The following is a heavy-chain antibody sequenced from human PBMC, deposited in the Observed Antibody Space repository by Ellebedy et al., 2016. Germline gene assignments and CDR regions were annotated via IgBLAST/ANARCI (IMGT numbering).Heavy chain of an antibody. V-gene: IGHV4-38-2*02. CDR1: GYSISSGYY. J-gene: IGHJ3*02. D-gene: IGHD3-22*01. CDR3: ARFRVYYYDSSGYEDYAFDI. CDR2: IYHSGST. Sequence: ESLKISXTVSGYSISSGYYWGWIRQPPGKGLEWIGSIYHSGSTYYNPSLKSRVTISVDTSKNQFSLKLSSVTAADTAVYYCARFRVYYYDSSGYEDYAFDIWGQGTMVTVSS.